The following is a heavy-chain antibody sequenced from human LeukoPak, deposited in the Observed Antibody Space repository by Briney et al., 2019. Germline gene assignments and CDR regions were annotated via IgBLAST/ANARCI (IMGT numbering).Heavy chain of an antibody. D-gene: IGHD1-1*01. J-gene: IGHJ4*02. CDR2: ISGSGGST. V-gene: IGHV3-23*01. CDR1: GFTFSSYA. Sequence: GGSLRLSCAASGFTFSSYAMSWVRQAPGKGLEWVSAISGSGGSTYYADSVKGRFTISRDNAKNSLYLQMNSLRAEDTAVYYCARSTGTTMGLYWGQGTLVTVSS. CDR3: ARSTGTTMGLY.